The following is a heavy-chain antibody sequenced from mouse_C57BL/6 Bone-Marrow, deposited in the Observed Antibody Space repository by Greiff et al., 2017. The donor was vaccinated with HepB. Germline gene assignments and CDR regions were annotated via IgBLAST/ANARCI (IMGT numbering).Heavy chain of an antibody. V-gene: IGHV1-80*01. J-gene: IGHJ1*03. CDR1: GYAFSSYW. Sequence: VQLQQSGAELVKPGASVKISCKASGYAFSSYWMNWVKQRPGKGLEWIGQIYPGDGDTNYNGKFKGKATLTADKSSSTAYMQLSSLTPEDSAVYFCARGYYGSSRYFEVWGTETTVTVSS. CDR2: IYPGDGDT. CDR3: ARGYYGSSRYFEV. D-gene: IGHD1-1*01.